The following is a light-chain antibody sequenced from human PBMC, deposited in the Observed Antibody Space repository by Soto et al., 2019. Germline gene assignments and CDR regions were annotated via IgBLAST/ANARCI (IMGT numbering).Light chain of an antibody. CDR2: DAS. V-gene: IGKV1-5*01. CDR3: QQYNTYPT. CDR1: QSINYW. J-gene: IGKJ1*01. Sequence: DIQMTQSPSTLSASVGDRVTFSCRASQSINYWLAWYQQKPGKAPKLLVYDASSLESGVPSRFSGNGSGTEFTLTISSLQSDDFATYYCQQYNTYPTFGQGTKVDIK.